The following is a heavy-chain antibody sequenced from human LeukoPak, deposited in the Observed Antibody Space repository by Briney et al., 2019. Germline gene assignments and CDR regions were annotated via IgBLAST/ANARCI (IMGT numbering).Heavy chain of an antibody. Sequence: GGSLRLSCAVSGFTFSSYWMSWVRQAPGKGLEWVANIKQDGTDKYYVDSVKGRFTISRDNAKNSLYLQMNSLRAEDTAVYYCARASAVAGTRDYWGQGTLVTVSS. CDR1: GFTFSSYW. J-gene: IGHJ4*02. D-gene: IGHD6-19*01. V-gene: IGHV3-7*01. CDR3: ARASAVAGTRDY. CDR2: IKQDGTDK.